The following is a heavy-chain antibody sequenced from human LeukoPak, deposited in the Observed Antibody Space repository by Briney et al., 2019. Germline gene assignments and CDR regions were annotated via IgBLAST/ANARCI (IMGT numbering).Heavy chain of an antibody. V-gene: IGHV3-48*04. CDR1: GFTFSSYS. CDR3: ARPRGAMVFYFDY. Sequence: GGSLRLSCAASGFTFSSYSMNWVRQAPGMGLEWVSYISSSSSTIYYADSVKGRFTISRDNAKNSLYLQMNSLRAEDTAVYYCARPRGAMVFYFDYWGQGTLVTVSS. CDR2: ISSSSSTI. J-gene: IGHJ4*02. D-gene: IGHD3-10*01.